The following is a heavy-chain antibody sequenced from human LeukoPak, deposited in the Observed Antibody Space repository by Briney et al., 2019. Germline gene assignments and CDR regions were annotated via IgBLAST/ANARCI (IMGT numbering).Heavy chain of an antibody. V-gene: IGHV3-30*04. J-gene: IGHJ4*02. CDR3: ARGLWEPGYDSSPRLFDY. D-gene: IGHD3-22*01. CDR2: ISDDGHGRVQ. Sequence: GGSLRLPCAASGFTFSSYTMHWVRQTPGKGLEWVAVISDDGHGRVQYYADSVKGRFTISRDNAKNSLYLQMNSLRAEDTAVYYCARGLWEPGYDSSPRLFDYWGQGTLVTVSS. CDR1: GFTFSSYT.